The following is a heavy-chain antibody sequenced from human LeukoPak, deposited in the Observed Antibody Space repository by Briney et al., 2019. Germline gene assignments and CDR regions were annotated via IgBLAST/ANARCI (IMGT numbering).Heavy chain of an antibody. D-gene: IGHD3-10*01. CDR2: IDPSDSYT. V-gene: IGHV5-10-1*01. Sequence: GESLKIPCKGSGYSFTSYWISWVRQMPGKGLEWMGRIDPSDSYTNYSPFFQGHVTISADKSISTAYLQWSSLKASDTAMYYCASIGSGSYYKGPDYYGMDVWGKGTTVTVSS. J-gene: IGHJ6*04. CDR1: GYSFTSYW. CDR3: ASIGSGSYYKGPDYYGMDV.